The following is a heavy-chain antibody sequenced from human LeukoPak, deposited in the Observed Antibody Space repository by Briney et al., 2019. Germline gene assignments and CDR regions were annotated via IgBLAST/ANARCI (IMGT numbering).Heavy chain of an antibody. CDR3: ARDPDPKTYCGGDCYFAY. CDR1: GYTFTSYY. D-gene: IGHD2-21*02. J-gene: IGHJ4*02. Sequence: ASVNISCKASGYTFTSYYMHWVRQAPGQGLEWMGIINPSGGSTSYAQKFQGRVTMTRDTSTSTVYMELSSLRSEDTAVYYCARDPDPKTYCGGDCYFAYWGQGTLVTVFS. CDR2: INPSGGST. V-gene: IGHV1-46*01.